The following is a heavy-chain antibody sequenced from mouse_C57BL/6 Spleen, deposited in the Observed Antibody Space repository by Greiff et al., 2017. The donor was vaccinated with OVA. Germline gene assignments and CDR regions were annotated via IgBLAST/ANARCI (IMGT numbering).Heavy chain of an antibody. J-gene: IGHJ1*03. Sequence: VKLMESGPELVKPGASVKISCKASGYSFTSYYIHWVKQRPGQGLEWIGWIYPGSGNTKYNEKFKGKATLTADTSSSTAYMQLSSLTSEDSAVYYCARGREDWYFDVWGTGTTVTVSS. CDR1: GYSFTSYY. CDR2: IYPGSGNT. V-gene: IGHV1-66*01. CDR3: ARGREDWYFDV.